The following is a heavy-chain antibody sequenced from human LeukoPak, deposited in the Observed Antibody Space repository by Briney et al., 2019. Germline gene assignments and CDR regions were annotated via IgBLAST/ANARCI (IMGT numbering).Heavy chain of an antibody. CDR3: ARDIQLELPSADGFWFDP. V-gene: IGHV1-18*01. CDR2: ISAYNSNT. Sequence: ASVTVSFKASGYTFTSCGFSWVRHAPAQGLEWMGWISAYNSNTKYAQMLQGRVAMTTDKSTSTDYMELRSLRSDDTAVYYCARDIQLELPSADGFWFDPWGQGTLVTDCS. CDR1: GYTFTSCG. J-gene: IGHJ5*02. D-gene: IGHD1-26*01.